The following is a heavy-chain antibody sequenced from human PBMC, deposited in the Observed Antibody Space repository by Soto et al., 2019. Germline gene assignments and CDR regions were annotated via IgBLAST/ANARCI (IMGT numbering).Heavy chain of an antibody. CDR3: ARLPPTMTTTHYDWFAP. D-gene: IGHD4-17*01. V-gene: IGHV3-23*01. Sequence: PGGSLRLSCAASGFTFSRYAMSWVRQAPGKGLEWVSAISGSGGSTYYADSVKGRFTISRDNSKKTLYLQMNRLRAEDTAIYFCARLPPTMTTTHYDWFAPWGQRTLVTVSS. CDR1: GFTFSRYA. CDR2: ISGSGGST. J-gene: IGHJ5*02.